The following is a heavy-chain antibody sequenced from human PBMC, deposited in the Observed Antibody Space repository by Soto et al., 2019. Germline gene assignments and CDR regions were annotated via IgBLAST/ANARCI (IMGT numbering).Heavy chain of an antibody. Sequence: GGSLRLSCAASGFTFSSYAISWVRQAPGKGLEWVSAISGSGGSTYYADSVKGRFTISRDNSKNTLYLQMNSLRAEDTAVYYCAKGQHRGYIMTVDDWGQGTLVTVSS. J-gene: IGHJ4*02. CDR1: GFTFSSYA. CDR2: ISGSGGST. D-gene: IGHD5-18*01. CDR3: AKGQHRGYIMTVDD. V-gene: IGHV3-23*01.